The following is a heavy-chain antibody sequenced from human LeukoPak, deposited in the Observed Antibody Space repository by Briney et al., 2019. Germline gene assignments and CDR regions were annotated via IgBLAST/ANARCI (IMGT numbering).Heavy chain of an antibody. D-gene: IGHD1-26*01. V-gene: IGHV3-64*01. J-gene: IGHJ4*02. Sequence: GSPRLSFSASGFTFSIYAMYWVRPAPGQGLEYVSSIHTNGGSTFYANSVKGRFTISRDNSKNTLYLQMGSLRAEDMAMYYCARPKVGATLDYWGQGTLVTVSS. CDR1: GFTFSIYA. CDR2: IHTNGGST. CDR3: ARPKVGATLDY.